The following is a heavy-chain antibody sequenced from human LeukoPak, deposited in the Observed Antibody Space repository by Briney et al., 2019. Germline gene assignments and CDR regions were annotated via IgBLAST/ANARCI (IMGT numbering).Heavy chain of an antibody. CDR2: ISTYNANT. CDR1: GYTFTSYG. J-gene: IGHJ4*02. CDR3: ARGGLAAVYCSGGSCYGPIDY. Sequence: ASVKVSCKASGYTFTSYGISWVRQAPGQGLEWMGWISTYNANTDYAQNLQGRVTMTTDTSTSTAYMELRSLRSDDTAVYYCARGGLAAVYCSGGSCYGPIDYWGQGTLVTVSS. V-gene: IGHV1-18*01. D-gene: IGHD2-15*01.